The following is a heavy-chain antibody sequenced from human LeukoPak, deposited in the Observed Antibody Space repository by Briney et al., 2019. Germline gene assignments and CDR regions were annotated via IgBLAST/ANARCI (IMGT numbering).Heavy chain of an antibody. CDR1: GFTFSRNA. V-gene: IGHV3-23*01. CDR2: ISGSGGAT. CDR3: AESPYSGTSPYYFYYMDV. D-gene: IGHD2-2*01. Sequence: GGSLRLSCVASGFTFSRNAMSWVRQAPGKGLEWVSSISGSGGATYDADSVKGRFTISRDNSKNTLYLQMNSLRAEDTAVYYCAESPYSGTSPYYFYYMDVWGKGTTVTVSS. J-gene: IGHJ6*03.